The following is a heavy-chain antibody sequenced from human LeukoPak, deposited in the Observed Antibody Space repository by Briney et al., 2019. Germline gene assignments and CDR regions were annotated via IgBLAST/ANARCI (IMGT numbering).Heavy chain of an antibody. CDR3: AKDRGMTTVNAYYFDY. Sequence: SGGSLRLSCAASGFTFSSYGMHWVRQAPGKGLEWVAFIRYDGSNLYYADSVKGRFTISRDTSKNTLYLYMNSLRVEGTAVYYCAKDRGMTTVNAYYFDYWGQGPGVSVFS. J-gene: IGHJ4*02. CDR1: GFTFSSYG. D-gene: IGHD4-17*01. CDR2: IRYDGSNL. V-gene: IGHV3-30*02.